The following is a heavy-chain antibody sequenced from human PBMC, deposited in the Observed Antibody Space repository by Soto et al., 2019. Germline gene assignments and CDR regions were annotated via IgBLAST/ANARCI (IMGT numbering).Heavy chain of an antibody. Sequence: GGSLRLSCAASGFTFNTYAMSWVRQAPGMGLEWVSFVSGGSSSIYYADSVKGRFTISRDNSKNALYLQLNTLRVEDTAVYYCAKGAPSGWFTGAAHYFDYWGQGSLVTVSS. D-gene: IGHD6-19*01. CDR1: GFTFNTYA. J-gene: IGHJ4*02. CDR2: VSGGSSSI. V-gene: IGHV3-23*01. CDR3: AKGAPSGWFTGAAHYFDY.